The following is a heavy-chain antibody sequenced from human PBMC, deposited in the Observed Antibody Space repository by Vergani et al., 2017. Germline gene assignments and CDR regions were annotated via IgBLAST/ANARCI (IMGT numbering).Heavy chain of an antibody. CDR1: GGSFSGYY. V-gene: IGHV4-34*01. Sequence: QVQLQQWGAGLLKPSETLSLTCAVYGGSFSGYYWSWIRQPPGKGLEWIGEINHSGSTNYNPSLKSRVTISVDTSKNQFSLKLSSVTAADTAVYYCARVTKLLWFGELLQYFDYWGQGTLVTVSS. CDR3: ARVTKLLWFGELLQYFDY. CDR2: INHSGST. D-gene: IGHD3-10*01. J-gene: IGHJ4*02.